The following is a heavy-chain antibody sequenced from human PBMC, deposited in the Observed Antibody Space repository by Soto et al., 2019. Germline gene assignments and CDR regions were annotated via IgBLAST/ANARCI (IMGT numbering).Heavy chain of an antibody. D-gene: IGHD1-26*01. CDR2: INMDGSST. CDR3: ARGPRGLYHHDY. Sequence: EVQLVESGGGLVQPGGSLRLSCAASGFTFSGDWMHWVRQAAGKGLVWVSRINMDGSSTNYADSVKGRFTISRDNAKNTLYLQMNSLRVDDTAVYYCARGPRGLYHHDYSGQGALVTVSS. V-gene: IGHV3-74*01. J-gene: IGHJ4*02. CDR1: GFTFSGDW.